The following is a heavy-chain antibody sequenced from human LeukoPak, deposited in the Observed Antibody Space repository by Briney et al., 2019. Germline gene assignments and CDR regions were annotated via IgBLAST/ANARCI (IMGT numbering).Heavy chain of an antibody. CDR1: GGTFSSYA. Sequence: ASVKVSCKASGGTFSSYAISWVRQAPGQGLEWMGWISAYNGNTNYAQKLQGRVTMTTDTSTSTAYMELRSLRSDDTAVYYCARVVTYYDILTGYYPNRLDIWGQGTMVTVSS. CDR3: ARVVTYYDILTGYYPNRLDI. D-gene: IGHD3-9*01. CDR2: ISAYNGNT. J-gene: IGHJ3*02. V-gene: IGHV1-18*01.